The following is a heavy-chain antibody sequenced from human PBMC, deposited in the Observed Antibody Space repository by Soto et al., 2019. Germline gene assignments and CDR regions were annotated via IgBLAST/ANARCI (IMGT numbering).Heavy chain of an antibody. V-gene: IGHV3-23*01. CDR2: ISATGGST. Sequence: GGSLRLSCAASGFTFSSYGMHWVRQAPGKGLEWVATISATGGSTYYADSVKGRFTISRDNSKNTLYLQMNGLRVEDTAVYYCAKDRLAGNFDYWGQGTQVTVSS. J-gene: IGHJ4*02. CDR1: GFTFSSYG. CDR3: AKDRLAGNFDY.